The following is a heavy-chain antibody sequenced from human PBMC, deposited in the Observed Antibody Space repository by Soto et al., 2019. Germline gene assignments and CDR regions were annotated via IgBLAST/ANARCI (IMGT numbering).Heavy chain of an antibody. CDR2: MNPNSGNT. CDR3: ARALGYCSGGSCYPYDYYGMDV. V-gene: IGHV1-8*01. Sequence: QVQLLQSGAAVKKPGASVKVSCKASGYTFTSYDINWVRQATGQGLEWMGWMNPNSGNTDYAQKFQGRVTMTRNTSISTAYMELRSLRSEDTAVYYCARALGYCSGGSCYPYDYYGMDVWGQGTTVTVSS. D-gene: IGHD2-15*01. J-gene: IGHJ6*02. CDR1: GYTFTSYD.